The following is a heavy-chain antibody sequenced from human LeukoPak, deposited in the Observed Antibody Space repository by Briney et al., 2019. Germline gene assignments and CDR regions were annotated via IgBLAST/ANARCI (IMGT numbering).Heavy chain of an antibody. J-gene: IGHJ6*03. Sequence: PSETLSLTCTVSGGSISSSSYYWGWIRQPPGKGLEWIGYIYYSGSTNYNPSLKSRVTISVDTSKNQFSLKLSSVTAADTAVYYCARIVGDCTNGVCYIDYYYYYMDVWGKGTTVTVSS. V-gene: IGHV4-61*05. D-gene: IGHD2-8*01. CDR3: ARIVGDCTNGVCYIDYYYYYMDV. CDR1: GGSISSSSYY. CDR2: IYYSGST.